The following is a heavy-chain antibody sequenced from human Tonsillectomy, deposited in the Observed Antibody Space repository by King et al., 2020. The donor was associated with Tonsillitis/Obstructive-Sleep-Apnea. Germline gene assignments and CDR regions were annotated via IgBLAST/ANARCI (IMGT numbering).Heavy chain of an antibody. D-gene: IGHD6-13*01. CDR3: ARQGGSSSSDY. Sequence: QLQESGPGLVKPSETLSLTCTVSGDSISSSSYLWGWIRQPPGKGLEWIGTIYYSGTTYYNPSLKSRVTISVDTSKNQFSLRLSSVTAADTAVFYCARQGGSSSSDYWGQVTLVTVSS. J-gene: IGHJ4*02. CDR1: GDSISSSSYL. CDR2: IYYSGTT. V-gene: IGHV4-39*01.